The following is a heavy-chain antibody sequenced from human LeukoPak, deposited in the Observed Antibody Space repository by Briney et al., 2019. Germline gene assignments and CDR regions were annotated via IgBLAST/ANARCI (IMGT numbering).Heavy chain of an antibody. CDR1: GGTFSSYA. D-gene: IGHD4-23*01. V-gene: IGHV1-69*06. CDR2: IIPIFGTA. Sequence: ASVKVSCKASGGTFSSYAISWVRQAPGQGLEWMGGIIPIFGTANYAQKFQGRVTITADKSTSTAYMELSSLRAEDTAVYYCARDYGGSSPFDYWGRGTLVTVSS. J-gene: IGHJ4*02. CDR3: ARDYGGSSPFDY.